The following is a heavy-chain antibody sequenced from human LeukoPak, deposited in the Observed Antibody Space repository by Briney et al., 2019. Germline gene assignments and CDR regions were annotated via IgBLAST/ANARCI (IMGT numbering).Heavy chain of an antibody. J-gene: IGHJ4*02. CDR3: ARTSGPANY. Sequence: PSETLSLTCTVSGGSISSYYWSWIRQPPGKRLEWIGHIYYSGSTNYNPSLKSRVTISVDTSKNQFSLKLSSVTAADTAVYYCARTSGPANYWGQGTLVTVSS. CDR1: GGSISSYY. CDR2: IYYSGST. V-gene: IGHV4-59*12. D-gene: IGHD6-19*01.